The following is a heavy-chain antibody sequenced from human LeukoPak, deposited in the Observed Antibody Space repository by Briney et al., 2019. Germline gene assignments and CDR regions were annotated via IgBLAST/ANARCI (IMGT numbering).Heavy chain of an antibody. J-gene: IGHJ4*02. Sequence: GSLRLSCAASGFTFSSYSMNWIRQPPGKGLEWIGYIYYSGSTNYNPSLKSRVTISVDTSKNQFSLKLSSVAAADTAVYYCARLGSWYDYYFDYWGQGTLVTVSS. D-gene: IGHD6-13*01. CDR1: GFTFSSYS. CDR3: ARLGSWYDYYFDY. CDR2: IYYSGST. V-gene: IGHV4-59*08.